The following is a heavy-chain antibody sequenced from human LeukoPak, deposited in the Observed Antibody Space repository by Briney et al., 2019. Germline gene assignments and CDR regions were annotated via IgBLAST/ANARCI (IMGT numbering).Heavy chain of an antibody. V-gene: IGHV3-30*18. Sequence: GRSLRLSCAASGFTFSSYGMHWVRQAPGKGLEWVAVISYDGSNKCYADSVKGRFTISRDNSKNTLYLQMNSLRAEDTAVYYCAKVPDDYGDSGDYWGQGTLVTVSS. CDR2: ISYDGSNK. CDR3: AKVPDDYGDSGDY. D-gene: IGHD4-17*01. CDR1: GFTFSSYG. J-gene: IGHJ4*02.